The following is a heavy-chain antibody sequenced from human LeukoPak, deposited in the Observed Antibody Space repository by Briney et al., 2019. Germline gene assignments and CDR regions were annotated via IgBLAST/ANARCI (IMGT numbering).Heavy chain of an antibody. CDR1: GFTFSDHY. Sequence: GGSLRLSCAASGFTFSDHYMDWVRQAPGKGLEWVGRIRNKANSYTTEYAASVKGRFTISRDDSKNSLYLQMNSLKTEDTAVYYCARAPIIMTPYYFDYWGQGTLVTVSS. CDR3: ARAPIIMTPYYFDY. CDR2: IRNKANSYTT. D-gene: IGHD3-16*01. J-gene: IGHJ4*02. V-gene: IGHV3-72*01.